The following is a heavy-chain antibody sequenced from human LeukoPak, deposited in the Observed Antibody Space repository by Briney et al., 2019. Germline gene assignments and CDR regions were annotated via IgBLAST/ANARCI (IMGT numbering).Heavy chain of an antibody. Sequence: TGGSLRLSCAASGFTVSSNYMSWVRQAPGKGLEWVSVIYSGGSTYYADSVKGRFTISRDNSKNTLYLQMNSLRAEDTAVYYCARDRSGSYSDYWGQGTLVTVSS. J-gene: IGHJ4*02. V-gene: IGHV3-53*01. CDR1: GFTVSSNY. D-gene: IGHD1-26*01. CDR2: IYSGGST. CDR3: ARDRSGSYSDY.